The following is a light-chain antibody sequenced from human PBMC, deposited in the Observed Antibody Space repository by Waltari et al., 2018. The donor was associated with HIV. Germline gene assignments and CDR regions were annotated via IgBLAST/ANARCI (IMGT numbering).Light chain of an antibody. Sequence: SYDLTQPLSVSVALGQTARITCGGRDMGPRDGHWYQQKPGHAPSLLIFNDKNRPSGIPERFSGSKSRNTATLTISEAQGGDEAAYFCQVWDHTSVVFGGGTNLTVL. CDR1: DMGPRD. V-gene: IGLV3-9*01. CDR3: QVWDHTSVV. J-gene: IGLJ3*02. CDR2: NDK.